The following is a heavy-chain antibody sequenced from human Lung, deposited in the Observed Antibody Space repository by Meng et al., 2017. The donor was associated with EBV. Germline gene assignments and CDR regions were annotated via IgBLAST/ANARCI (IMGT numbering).Heavy chain of an antibody. J-gene: IGHJ4*02. V-gene: IGHV1-18*01. CDR1: GYTFSSYG. CDR3: ARDLWPHIVVVTAPSEF. CDR2: ISTYNDNP. Sequence: QGALVVVVAEVKRPAASVKVACKASGYTFSSYGFTWVRQAPGQGLEWLGWISTYNDNPKYAQKVQGRVTMTADTSTSTAYMELRCLTSDDTAVYYCARDLWPHIVVVTAPSEFWGQGTLVTVSS. D-gene: IGHD2-21*02.